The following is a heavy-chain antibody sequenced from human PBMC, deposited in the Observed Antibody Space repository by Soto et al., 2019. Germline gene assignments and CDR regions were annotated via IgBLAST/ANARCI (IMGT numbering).Heavy chain of an antibody. CDR2: ISGSGGST. CDR1: GFTFSSYA. V-gene: IGHV3-23*01. D-gene: IGHD2-21*02. Sequence: GGSLRLSCAASGFTFSSYAMSWVRQAPGKGLEWVSAISGSGGSTYYADSVKGRFTISRDNSKNTLYLQMNSLRAEDTAVYYCAKESGHIVVVTAITLFDYWGQGTLVTVSS. J-gene: IGHJ4*02. CDR3: AKESGHIVVVTAITLFDY.